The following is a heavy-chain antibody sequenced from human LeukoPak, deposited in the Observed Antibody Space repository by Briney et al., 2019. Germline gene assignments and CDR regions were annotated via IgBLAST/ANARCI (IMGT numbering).Heavy chain of an antibody. CDR2: IYTSGST. CDR3: ARVHSGYDFAVGTVTYFDY. CDR1: GGSISSYY. D-gene: IGHD5-12*01. V-gene: IGHV4-4*07. Sequence: SETLSLTCTVSGGSISSYYWSWIRQPAGKGLEWIGRIYTSGSTNYNPSLKSRVTMSVDTSKNQFSLKLSSVTAADTAVYYCARVHSGYDFAVGTVTYFDYWGQGTLVTVSS. J-gene: IGHJ4*02.